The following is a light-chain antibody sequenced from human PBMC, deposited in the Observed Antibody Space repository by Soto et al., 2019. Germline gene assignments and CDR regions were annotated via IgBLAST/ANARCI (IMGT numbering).Light chain of an antibody. CDR1: QSVSNNY. J-gene: IGKJ3*01. CDR3: QQYGHFFT. Sequence: DIVLTQSPGTLSLSPRERATLSCRASQSVSNNYLAWYQQKPGQAPRLLIYGASSRATGIPDRFSGSGSGTDFTLTISRLEPEDIAVYYCQQYGHFFTFGPGTKVDI. CDR2: GAS. V-gene: IGKV3-20*01.